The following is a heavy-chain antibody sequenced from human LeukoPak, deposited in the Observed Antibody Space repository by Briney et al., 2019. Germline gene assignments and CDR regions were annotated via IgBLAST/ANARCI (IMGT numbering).Heavy chain of an antibody. V-gene: IGHV3-23*01. CDR3: AKNYYDSSGYYYPWDY. Sequence: GGSLRLSCAASGFTFRDAAMTWVRQAPGKGLEWVSLISSSGANAYYADSVKGRFTISRDNSKNTLYLQMNSLRAEDTAVYYCAKNYYDSSGYYYPWDYWGQGTLVTVSS. CDR2: ISSSGANA. CDR1: GFTFRDAA. D-gene: IGHD3-22*01. J-gene: IGHJ4*02.